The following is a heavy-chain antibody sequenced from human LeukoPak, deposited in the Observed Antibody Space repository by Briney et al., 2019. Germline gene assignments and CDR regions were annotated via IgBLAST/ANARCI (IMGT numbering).Heavy chain of an antibody. V-gene: IGHV4-59*01. CDR3: SEGNFELGPIRGLYYFDY. J-gene: IGHJ4*02. D-gene: IGHD3-16*01. CDR2: IYYSGST. CDR1: GGSISSYY. Sequence: SETLSLTCTVSGGSISSYYWSWIRQPPGKGLEWIGYIYYSGSTNYNPSLKSRVTISVDTSKNQFSLKLSSVTAADTAVYYCSEGNFELGPIRGLYYFDYWGQGTLVTVSS.